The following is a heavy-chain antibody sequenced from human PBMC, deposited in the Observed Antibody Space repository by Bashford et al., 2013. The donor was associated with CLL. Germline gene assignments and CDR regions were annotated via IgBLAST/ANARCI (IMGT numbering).Heavy chain of an antibody. CDR3: AREVVKIEATGNWFDA. CDR2: INPKTGDT. V-gene: IGHV1-2*06. Sequence: ASVKVSCKASGYTFTDYYMHWLRQAPGQGPEWMGRINPKTGDTSNAQKFQGRVTLTRDTSISTAYMDLSRLTSDDTAVYYCAREVVKIEATGNWFDAWGQGTLVTVSS. J-gene: IGHJ5*02. CDR1: GYTFTDYY. D-gene: IGHD1-1*01.